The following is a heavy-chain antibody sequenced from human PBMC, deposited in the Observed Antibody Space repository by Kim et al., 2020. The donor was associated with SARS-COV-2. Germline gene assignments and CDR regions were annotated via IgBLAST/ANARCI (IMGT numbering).Heavy chain of an antibody. Sequence: GGSLRLSCAASGFTFSSYAMHWVRQAPGKGLEWVAVISYDGNNKYYADSVKGRFTISRDNSKNTLYLQMNSLRAEDTAVYYCAGGNWGMDVWGQGTTVTVSS. J-gene: IGHJ6*02. CDR1: GFTFSSYA. CDR3: AGGNWGMDV. D-gene: IGHD3-16*01. CDR2: ISYDGNNK. V-gene: IGHV3-30*04.